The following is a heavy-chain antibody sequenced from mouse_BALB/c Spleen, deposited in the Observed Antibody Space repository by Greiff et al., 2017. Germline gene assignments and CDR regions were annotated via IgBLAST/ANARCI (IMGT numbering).Heavy chain of an antibody. V-gene: IGHV3-2*02. CDR1: GYSITSDYA. D-gene: IGHD2-3*01. Sequence: EVQLQESGPGLVKPSQSLSLTCTVTGYSITSDYAWNWIRQFPGNKLEWMCYISYSGSTSYNPSLKSRIAITRDTSKNQLFLQLNSVTTEDTATYYCARDGYYFDYWGQGTTLTVSS. CDR2: ISYSGST. J-gene: IGHJ2*01. CDR3: ARDGYYFDY.